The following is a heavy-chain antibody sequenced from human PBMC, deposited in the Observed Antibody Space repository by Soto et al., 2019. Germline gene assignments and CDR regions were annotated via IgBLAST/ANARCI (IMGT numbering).Heavy chain of an antibody. V-gene: IGHV1-69*05. CDR1: GGTFSSYA. CDR3: ATQKGTVAGTFDY. Sequence: SVKVSCKASGGTFSSYAISWVRQAPGQGLEWMGGIIPIFGTANYAQKFQGRVTMTRDTSISTAYMELSRLRTDDTAVYYCATQKGTVAGTFDYWGQGTLVTVSS. CDR2: IIPIFGTA. D-gene: IGHD6-19*01. J-gene: IGHJ4*02.